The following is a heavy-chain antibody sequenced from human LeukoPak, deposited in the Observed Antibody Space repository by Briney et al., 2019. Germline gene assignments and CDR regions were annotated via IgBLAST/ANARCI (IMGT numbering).Heavy chain of an antibody. CDR2: IIPILGIA. J-gene: IGHJ4*02. V-gene: IGHV1-69*04. CDR3: ARDLPPYYFDY. Sequence: SVKVSCKASGGIFSSYAISWVRQAPGQELEWMGRIIPILGIANYAQKFQGRVTITADKSTSTAYMDLSSLRSEDTAVYYCARDLPPYYFDYWGQGTLVTVSS. CDR1: GGIFSSYA.